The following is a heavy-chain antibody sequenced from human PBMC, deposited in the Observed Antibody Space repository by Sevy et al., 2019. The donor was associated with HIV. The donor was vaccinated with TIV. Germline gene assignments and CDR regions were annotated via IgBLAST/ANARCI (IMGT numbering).Heavy chain of an antibody. V-gene: IGHV3-7*01. CDR1: GFTFSKYW. D-gene: IGHD1-7*01. Sequence: GGSLRLSCAASGFTFSKYWMGWVRQAPGKGLEWVANIKQDAGQKYYVDSVKGQFTISRDNAKNSLYLQMNSLRAEDTAVYFCGRDDGNYYFHYWGQGTLVTVSS. CDR2: IKQDAGQK. J-gene: IGHJ4*02. CDR3: GRDDGNYYFHY.